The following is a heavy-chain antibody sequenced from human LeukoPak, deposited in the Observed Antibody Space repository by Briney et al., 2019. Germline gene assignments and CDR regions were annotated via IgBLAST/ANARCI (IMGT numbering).Heavy chain of an antibody. CDR3: ARAKYCSSTSCYSDY. Sequence: ASVKVSCKASGYTFTSYDINWVRQAPGQGLEWMGWMNPNSGNTGYAQKFQGRVTMTRNTSISTAYMELSSLRSEDTAVYYCARAKYCSSTSCYSDYWGQGTLVTVSS. D-gene: IGHD2-2*02. CDR2: MNPNSGNT. CDR1: GYTFTSYD. J-gene: IGHJ4*02. V-gene: IGHV1-8*01.